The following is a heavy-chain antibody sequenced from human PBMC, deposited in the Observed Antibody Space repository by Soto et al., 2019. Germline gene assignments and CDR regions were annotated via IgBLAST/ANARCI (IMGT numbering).Heavy chain of an antibody. CDR3: ARDRPVGGSEDY. CDR1: GFTFSSYG. D-gene: IGHD1-26*01. Sequence: QVQLVESGGGVVQPGRSLRLSCAASGFTFSSYGMHWVRQAPGKGLEWVAVIWYDGSNKYYADSVKGRFTISRDNSKNTLYLQMNSLRAEDTAVYYWARDRPVGGSEDYWGQGTLGTVSS. V-gene: IGHV3-33*01. J-gene: IGHJ4*02. CDR2: IWYDGSNK.